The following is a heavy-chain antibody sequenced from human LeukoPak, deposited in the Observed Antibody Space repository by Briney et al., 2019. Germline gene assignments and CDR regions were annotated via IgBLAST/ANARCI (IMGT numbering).Heavy chain of an antibody. J-gene: IGHJ4*02. CDR1: GFTFKRNA. D-gene: IGHD6-19*01. CDR2: IGGSGDKT. Sequence: GRSLRLSCAASGFTFKRNAISWVRQAPGKGLEWVSTIGGSGDKTFYADSVKGRFTISRDNSKNMLHLQMSSLTGEDTALYYCVRRGDASSGWGDHDYWGQGALVTVSS. CDR3: VRRGDASSGWGDHDY. V-gene: IGHV3-23*01.